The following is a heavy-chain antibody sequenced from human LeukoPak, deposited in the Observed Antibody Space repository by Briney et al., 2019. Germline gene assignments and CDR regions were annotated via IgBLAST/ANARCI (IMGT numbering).Heavy chain of an antibody. V-gene: IGHV3-23*01. J-gene: IGHJ4*02. CDR2: ISGSGGST. CDR1: GFTFSSYA. CDR3: ARALGYCTNGVCSPSLYFDS. D-gene: IGHD2-8*01. Sequence: GGSLRLSCAASGFTFSSYAMSWVRQAPGKGLEWVSVISGSGGSTYYADSVKGRFTISRDNTKNTLYLQMNSLRAEDTAVYYCARALGYCTNGVCSPSLYFDSWGQGTLVTVSS.